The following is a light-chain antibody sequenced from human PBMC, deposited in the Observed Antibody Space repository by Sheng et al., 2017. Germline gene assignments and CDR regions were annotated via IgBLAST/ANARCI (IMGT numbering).Light chain of an antibody. V-gene: IGKV1-NL1*01. CDR3: QKYNNAPVT. CDR1: QGFGNS. J-gene: IGKJ3*01. Sequence: DIQMTQSPSSLSASVGDRVTITCRASQGFGNSLAWYQKTPGKAPKLLLYDVSILQSGVPSRFRGSGSGTHYTLTISSLQPEDFATYYCQKYNNAPVTFGPGTKVEIK. CDR2: DVS.